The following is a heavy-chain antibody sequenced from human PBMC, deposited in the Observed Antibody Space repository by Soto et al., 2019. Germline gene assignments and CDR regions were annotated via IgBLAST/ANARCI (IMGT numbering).Heavy chain of an antibody. V-gene: IGHV3-23*01. D-gene: IGHD2-2*01. CDR1: GLTFSNYA. Sequence: PGGSLRLSCAASGLTFSNYAMSWFRLAPGKGLEWVSGIIENGVDTYYADSVKGRFTISRDNSKNTLYLQMNGLRVEDTAIYYCAKDYCVRTSCYEEEFPDFRSQGTLVTVSS. CDR3: AKDYCVRTSCYEEEFPDF. CDR2: IIENGVDT. J-gene: IGHJ4*02.